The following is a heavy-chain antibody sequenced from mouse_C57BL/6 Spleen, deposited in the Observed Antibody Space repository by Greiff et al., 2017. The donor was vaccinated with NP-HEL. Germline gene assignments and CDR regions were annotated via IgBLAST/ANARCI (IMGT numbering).Heavy chain of an antibody. Sequence: EVHLVESGGGLVQPGGSLSLSCAASGFTFTDYYMSWVRQPPGKALEWLGFIRNKANGYTTEYSASVKGRFTISRDNSQSILYLQMNALRAEDSATYYCARTMTVVAFDYWGQGTTLTVAS. J-gene: IGHJ2*01. CDR3: ARTMTVVAFDY. V-gene: IGHV7-3*01. D-gene: IGHD1-1*01. CDR2: IRNKANGYTT. CDR1: GFTFTDYY.